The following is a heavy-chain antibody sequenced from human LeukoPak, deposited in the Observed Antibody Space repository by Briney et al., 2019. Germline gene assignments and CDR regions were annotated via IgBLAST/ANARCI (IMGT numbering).Heavy chain of an antibody. D-gene: IGHD6-13*01. CDR2: ISAYNGNT. V-gene: IGHV1-18*01. Sequence: ASVKVSCKASGYTFTRYGISWLRQAPGQGLEWMGWISAYNGNTNYAQKFQARVTMTTDTSTSTVYMELRILRSDDTAVYFAAREPPPPDISSSWYKINWFDPWGQGTLVTVSS. CDR1: GYTFTRYG. CDR3: AREPPPPDISSSWYKINWFDP. J-gene: IGHJ5*02.